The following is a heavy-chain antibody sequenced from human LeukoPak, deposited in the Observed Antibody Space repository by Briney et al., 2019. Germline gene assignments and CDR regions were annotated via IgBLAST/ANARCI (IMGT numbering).Heavy chain of an antibody. CDR3: ARSLPWVRGVINRFDY. D-gene: IGHD3-10*01. CDR2: IYYSGST. J-gene: IGHJ4*02. V-gene: IGHV4-59*01. Sequence: KPSETLSLTCTVSGGSISSYYWSWIRQPPGKGLEWIGYIYYSGSTNYNPSLKSRVTISVDTSKNQFSLKLSSVTAADTAVYYCARSLPWVRGVINRFDYWGQGTLVTVPS. CDR1: GGSISSYY.